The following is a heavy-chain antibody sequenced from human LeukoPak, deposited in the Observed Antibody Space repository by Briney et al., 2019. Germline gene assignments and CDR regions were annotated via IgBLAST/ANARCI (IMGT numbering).Heavy chain of an antibody. CDR3: ARLDSKGNYFDF. CDR1: GFTVSNNY. CDR2: INSGGTT. D-gene: IGHD3-22*01. V-gene: IGHV3-53*01. J-gene: IGHJ4*02. Sequence: GGSLRLSCAASGFTVSNNYMTWVRQAPGKGLEWVSFINSGGTTYYADSVKGRFTISRDSSRNMLYLQMNSLRAEDTAAYYCARLDSKGNYFDFWGQGTLVTVSS.